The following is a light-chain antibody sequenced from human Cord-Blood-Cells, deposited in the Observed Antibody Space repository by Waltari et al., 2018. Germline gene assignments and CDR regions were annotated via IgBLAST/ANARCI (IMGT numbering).Light chain of an antibody. J-gene: IGKJ3*01. CDR3: QKYNSAPFT. Sequence: IQMTQYPSSLSASVGDRVTITCRASQGISNYLAWYQQKPGKVPKLLIYAASTLQSGVPSRFSGSGSGTDFTLTISSLQPEDVATYYCQKYNSAPFTFVPLPPVDIK. CDR1: QGISNY. CDR2: AAS. V-gene: IGKV1-27*01.